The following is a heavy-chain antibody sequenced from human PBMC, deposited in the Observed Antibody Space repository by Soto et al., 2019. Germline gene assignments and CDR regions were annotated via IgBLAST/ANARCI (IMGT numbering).Heavy chain of an antibody. V-gene: IGHV4-34*01. CDR1: GGSFSGYY. Sequence: SETLSLTCAVYGGSFSGYYWSWIRQPPGKGLEWIGEINHSGSTNYNPSLKSRVTISVDTSKNQFSLKLSSVTAADTAVYYCARDPGSSWYALDYWGQGTLVTVSS. J-gene: IGHJ4*02. CDR3: ARDPGSSWYALDY. CDR2: INHSGST. D-gene: IGHD6-13*01.